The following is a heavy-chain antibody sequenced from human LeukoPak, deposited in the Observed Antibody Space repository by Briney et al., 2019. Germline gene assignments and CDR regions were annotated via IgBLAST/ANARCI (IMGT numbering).Heavy chain of an antibody. V-gene: IGHV5-51*01. D-gene: IGHD3-16*01. Sequence: GESLKISCKGSGYSFASYWIAWVRQMPGKGLEWMGIIYPTNSDTKYSPSFQGQVTISADRSISIAYLQWSNLRASDTAIYYCARHDGEGAYYFDNWGQGTLVTVS. CDR3: ARHDGEGAYYFDN. CDR2: IYPTNSDT. J-gene: IGHJ4*02. CDR1: GYSFASYW.